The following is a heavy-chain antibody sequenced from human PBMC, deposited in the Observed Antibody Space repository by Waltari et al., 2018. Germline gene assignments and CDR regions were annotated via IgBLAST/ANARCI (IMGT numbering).Heavy chain of an antibody. CDR1: GFTFSSYS. J-gene: IGHJ3*02. CDR3: ARYSSSWPTDAFDI. Sequence: EVQLVESGGGLVKPGGSLRLSCAASGFTFSSYSMNWVRQAPGKGLEWVSSISSSSSYIYYADSVKGRFTISRDNAKNSLYLQMNSLRAEDTAVYYCARYSSSWPTDAFDIWGQGTMVTVSS. CDR2: ISSSSSYI. V-gene: IGHV3-21*01. D-gene: IGHD6-13*01.